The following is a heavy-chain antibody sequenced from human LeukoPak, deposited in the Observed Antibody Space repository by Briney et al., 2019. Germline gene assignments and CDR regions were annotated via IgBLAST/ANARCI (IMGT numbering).Heavy chain of an antibody. D-gene: IGHD2/OR15-2a*01. V-gene: IGHV3-72*01. CDR2: SRNKANSYTT. J-gene: IGHJ4*02. CDR1: GFTFSDHY. CDR3: ARATEHNSHYGGSDF. Sequence: PGGSLRLSCAASGFTFSDHYMDWVRQAPGKGLEWVGRSRNKANSYTTEYAASVRGRFTISRDDSKNSVYLQMNSLKTEDTAVYYCARATEHNSHYGGSDFWGQGTLDTVSS.